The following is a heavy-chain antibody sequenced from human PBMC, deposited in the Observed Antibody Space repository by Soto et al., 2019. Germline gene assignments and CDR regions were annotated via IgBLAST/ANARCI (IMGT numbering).Heavy chain of an antibody. CDR1: GYTFTSYY. CDR3: AREDARHFDY. CDR2: INPSGGST. Sequence: QVQLVQSGAEVKKPGASVKVSCKASGYTFTSYYMHWVRQAPGQGLEWMGIINPSGGSTSYAQKFRGRVTRTRDTSTSTVYMELSSLRSEDAAVYYCAREDARHFDYWGQGTLVTVSS. J-gene: IGHJ4*02. V-gene: IGHV1-46*03.